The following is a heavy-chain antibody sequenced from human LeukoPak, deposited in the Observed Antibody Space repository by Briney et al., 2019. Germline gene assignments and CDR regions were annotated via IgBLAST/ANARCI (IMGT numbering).Heavy chain of an antibody. J-gene: IGHJ4*02. D-gene: IGHD6-6*01. Sequence: GGSLRLSCAASGFTFSSYEMNWVRQAPGKGLEWVSYISSSGSTIYYADSVKGRFTISRDNAKNSLYLQTNSLRAEDTAVYYCARSPYSSSNFDYWGQGTLVTVSS. CDR2: ISSSGSTI. CDR1: GFTFSSYE. CDR3: ARSPYSSSNFDY. V-gene: IGHV3-48*03.